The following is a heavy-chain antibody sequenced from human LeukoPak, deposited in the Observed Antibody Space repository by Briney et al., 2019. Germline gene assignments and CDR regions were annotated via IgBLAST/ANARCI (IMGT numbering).Heavy chain of an antibody. Sequence: GGSLRLSCAASGFTFSNYAMSWVRQAPGKGLEWVSAISGSGGSTYYADSVKGRFTISRDNSKNTLYLQMNGLRAEDTAVYYCEKDLAEDGSGTSHWGQGTLVTVSS. CDR1: GFTFSNYA. J-gene: IGHJ4*02. CDR3: EKDLAEDGSGTSH. D-gene: IGHD3-22*01. CDR2: ISGSGGST. V-gene: IGHV3-23*01.